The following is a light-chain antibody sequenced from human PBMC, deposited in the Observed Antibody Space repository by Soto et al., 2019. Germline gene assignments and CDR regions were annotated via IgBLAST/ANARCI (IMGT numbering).Light chain of an antibody. CDR2: YDS. J-gene: IGLJ2*01. Sequence: SYELTQPPSVSVAPGKTATITCGGANIGTKSVHWYQQKPGQAPVLVIYYDSERPSGIPDRFSGSNSETTATLTISRVEAGDEADYYCQVWDTSTYVLFGGGTKLTVL. CDR1: NIGTKS. V-gene: IGLV3-21*04. CDR3: QVWDTSTYVL.